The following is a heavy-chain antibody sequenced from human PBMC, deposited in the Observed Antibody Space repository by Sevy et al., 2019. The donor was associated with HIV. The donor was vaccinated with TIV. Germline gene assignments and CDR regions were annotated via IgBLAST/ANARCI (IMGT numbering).Heavy chain of an antibody. CDR2: IYSGGST. V-gene: IGHV3-53*01. D-gene: IGHD6-19*01. J-gene: IGHJ4*02. CDR1: GFTVSSNH. Sequence: GGSLRLSCAVSGFTVSSNHMSWVRQAPGKGLEWVSVIYSGGSTSYADSVKGRFTISRDNSKNTVYLQMNNLRAEDTAVYYCARDSSGWYYFDSWGQGILVTVSS. CDR3: ARDSSGWYYFDS.